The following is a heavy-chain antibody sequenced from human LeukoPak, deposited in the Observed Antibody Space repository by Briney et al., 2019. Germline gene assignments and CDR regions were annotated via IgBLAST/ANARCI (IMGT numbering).Heavy chain of an antibody. CDR1: GGSISSGGYS. Sequence: SETLSLTCAVSGGSISSGGYSWSWIRQPPGKGLEWIGYIYHSGSTYYNPSLKSRVTISVDRSKNQFSLKLSSVTAADTAVHYCARSPTMVISRGAFDIWGQGTMVTVSS. CDR3: ARSPTMVISRGAFDI. J-gene: IGHJ3*02. CDR2: IYHSGST. V-gene: IGHV4-30-2*01. D-gene: IGHD3-10*01.